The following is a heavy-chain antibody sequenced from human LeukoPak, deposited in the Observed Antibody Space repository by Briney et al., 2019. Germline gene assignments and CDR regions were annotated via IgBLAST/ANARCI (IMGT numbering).Heavy chain of an antibody. CDR1: GYTFTDYY. CDR3: ASTTVSTVGYGMDV. D-gene: IGHD4-17*01. V-gene: IGHV1-2*02. Sequence: ASVKVSFKASGYTFTDYYMHWVRQAPGQGLEWMGWINPNSGGTNYAQKFQGRVTMTRDTSISTAYMEVSRLKSDDTAVYYCASTTVSTVGYGMDVWGQGTTVTVSS. J-gene: IGHJ6*02. CDR2: INPNSGGT.